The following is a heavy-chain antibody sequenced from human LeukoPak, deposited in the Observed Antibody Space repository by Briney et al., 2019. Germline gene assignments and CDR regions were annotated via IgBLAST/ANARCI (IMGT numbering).Heavy chain of an antibody. CDR3: ARTRIEGLWSGYSTYGMDV. CDR2: IYYSGST. CDR1: GGSISSYY. Sequence: KPSETLSLTCTVSGGSISSYYWSWIRQPPGKGLEWIGYIYYSGSTNYNPSLKSRVTISVDTSKNQFSLKLSSVTAADTAVYYCARTRIEGLWSGYSTYGMDVWGQGTTVTVSS. D-gene: IGHD3-3*01. V-gene: IGHV4-59*01. J-gene: IGHJ6*02.